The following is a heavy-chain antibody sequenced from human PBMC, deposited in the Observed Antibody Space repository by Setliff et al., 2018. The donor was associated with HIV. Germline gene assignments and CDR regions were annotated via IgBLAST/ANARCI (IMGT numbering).Heavy chain of an antibody. CDR1: GYSISSNDW. CDR2: IYYSGSI. Sequence: PSETLSLTCVVSGYSISSNDWWGWIRQSPGKGLEWIGYIYYSGSIYYNPSLKSRVTMSVNTSKNQFPLKLSSVTAVDTAVYYCAKKGNGDYHFDYWGQGTLVTVSS. D-gene: IGHD4-17*01. CDR3: AKKGNGDYHFDY. J-gene: IGHJ4*02. V-gene: IGHV4-28*05.